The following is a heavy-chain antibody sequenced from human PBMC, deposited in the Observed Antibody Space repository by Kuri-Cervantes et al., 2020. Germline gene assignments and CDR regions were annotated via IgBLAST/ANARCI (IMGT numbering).Heavy chain of an antibody. Sequence: GESLKISCSASGFTFSSSGMHWVRQAPGKGLEWVAVISYDGSNKYYADSVKGRFTISRDNSKNTLYLQMNSLRAEDTAVYYCAREYGYYYDSSEVHYGMDVWGQGTTVTVSS. D-gene: IGHD3-22*01. J-gene: IGHJ6*02. V-gene: IGHV3-30-3*01. CDR2: ISYDGSNK. CDR3: AREYGYYYDSSEVHYGMDV. CDR1: GFTFSSSG.